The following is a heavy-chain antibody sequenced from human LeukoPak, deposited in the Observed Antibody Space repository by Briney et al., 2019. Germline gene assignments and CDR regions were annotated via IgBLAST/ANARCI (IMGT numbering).Heavy chain of an antibody. CDR1: GFTFSSYA. V-gene: IGHV3-23*01. CDR2: INGRGGTT. CDR3: ARALGNSGYGCDY. Sequence: GGSLRLSCAASGFTFSSYAMSWVRQAPGEGLEWVSAINGRGGTTYYADSVKGRFTISRDNSKNTLFLQMNSLRAEDTAVYYCARALGNSGYGCDYWGQGTLVTVSS. J-gene: IGHJ4*01. D-gene: IGHD5-12*01.